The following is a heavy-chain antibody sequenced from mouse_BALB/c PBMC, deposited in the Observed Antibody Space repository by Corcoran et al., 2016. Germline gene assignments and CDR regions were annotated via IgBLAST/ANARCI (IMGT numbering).Heavy chain of an antibody. CDR2: INPYNDGT. J-gene: IGHJ1*01. CDR1: GYTFPSYV. CDR3: ARRRGSPYWYFDV. V-gene: IGHV1S136*01. D-gene: IGHD1-1*02. Sequence: EVQLQQSGPELVKPGASVKMSCKASGYTFPSYVMHWVKQKPGQGLECIGYINPYNDGTKYNEKFTGKATLTSDKSSSTAYMERSSLTSADSAVYDGARRRGSPYWYFDVWGAGTTVTVSS.